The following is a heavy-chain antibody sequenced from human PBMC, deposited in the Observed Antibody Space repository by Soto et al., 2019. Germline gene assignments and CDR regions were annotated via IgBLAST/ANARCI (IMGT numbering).Heavy chain of an antibody. Sequence: GGSLRLSCAASGFTFSSYAMSWVRQAPGKGLEWVSAISGSVGSTYYADSVKGRFTISRDNSKNTLYLQMNSLRAEDTAVYYCAKGGYCSSTSCSNYWYFDLWGRGTLVTVSS. CDR3: AKGGYCSSTSCSNYWYFDL. D-gene: IGHD2-2*01. V-gene: IGHV3-23*01. CDR1: GFTFSSYA. CDR2: ISGSVGST. J-gene: IGHJ2*01.